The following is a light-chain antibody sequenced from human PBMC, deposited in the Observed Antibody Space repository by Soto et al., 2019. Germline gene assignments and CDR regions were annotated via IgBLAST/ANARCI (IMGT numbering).Light chain of an antibody. CDR2: MAS. Sequence: DIQMTQSPSTLSASVGDRVTITCRASQTISSWLAWYLQKPGKVPKLLIYMASGLHSGVPSRFSGSGSGTEFTLTISSVQPDDFATYYCQHYKSYPYTFGQGTKLEIK. J-gene: IGKJ2*01. CDR1: QTISSW. CDR3: QHYKSYPYT. V-gene: IGKV1-5*03.